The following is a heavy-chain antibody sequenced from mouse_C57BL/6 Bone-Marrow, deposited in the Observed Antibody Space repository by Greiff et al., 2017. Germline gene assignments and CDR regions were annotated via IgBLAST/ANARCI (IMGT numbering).Heavy chain of an antibody. D-gene: IGHD1-1*01. Sequence: DVMLVESGGGLVQSGRSLRLSCATSGFTFSDFYMEWVRQAPGKGLEWIAASRNKANDYTTEYSASVKGRFIVSRDTSQSILYLQMNALRAEDTAIYYCARDSLLRMDYWGQGTSVTVSS. CDR2: SRNKANDYTT. CDR1: GFTFSDFY. V-gene: IGHV7-1*01. J-gene: IGHJ4*01. CDR3: ARDSLLRMDY.